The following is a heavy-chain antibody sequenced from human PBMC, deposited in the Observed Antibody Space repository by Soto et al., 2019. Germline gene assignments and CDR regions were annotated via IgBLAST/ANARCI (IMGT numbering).Heavy chain of an antibody. CDR2: ISSSSSTI. D-gene: IGHD3-3*01. CDR1: GFTFSSYS. Sequence: ESGGGLVQPGGSLRLSCAASGFTFSSYSMNWVRQAPGKGLEWVSYISSSSSTIYYADSVKGRFTISRDNAKNSLYLQMNSLRAEDTAVYYCARDGLRFLEWLLSGNFDYWGQGTLVTVSS. CDR3: ARDGLRFLEWLLSGNFDY. V-gene: IGHV3-48*01. J-gene: IGHJ4*02.